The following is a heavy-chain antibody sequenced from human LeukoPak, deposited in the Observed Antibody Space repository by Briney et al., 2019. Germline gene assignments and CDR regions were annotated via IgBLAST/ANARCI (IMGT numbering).Heavy chain of an antibody. CDR2: ISYDGSNK. CDR1: GFTFSSYA. Sequence: PGRSLRLSCAASGFTFSSYAMHWVRQAPGKGLEWVAVISYDGSNKYYADSVNGRFTISRDNSKNTLYLQMNSLRAEDTAVYYCARDSPAYCSGGSCFSGGMDVWGQGTTVTVSS. J-gene: IGHJ6*02. D-gene: IGHD2-15*01. V-gene: IGHV3-30-3*01. CDR3: ARDSPAYCSGGSCFSGGMDV.